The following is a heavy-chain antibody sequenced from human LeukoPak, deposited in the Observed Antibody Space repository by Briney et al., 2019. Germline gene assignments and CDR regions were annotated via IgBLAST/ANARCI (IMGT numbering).Heavy chain of an antibody. CDR2: FHSSGST. J-gene: IGHJ4*02. V-gene: IGHV4-59*01. D-gene: IGHD3-3*01. Sequence: PSETLSLTCSVSGDSISNYYWNWIRQPPGKGLEWIGYFHSSGSTNYNPSLKSRVTISVDTSKNQFSLKLTSVTAADTAVYYCARVRASGYDYWGQGTLVTVSS. CDR3: ARVRASGYDY. CDR1: GDSISNYY.